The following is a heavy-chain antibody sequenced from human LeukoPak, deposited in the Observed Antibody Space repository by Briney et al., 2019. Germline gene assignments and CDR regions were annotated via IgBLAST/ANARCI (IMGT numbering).Heavy chain of an antibody. J-gene: IGHJ4*02. CDR1: GFTFSSYW. D-gene: IGHD3-10*01. Sequence: PGGSLRLSCAASGFTFSSYWMSWVRQAPGKGLVWVSFINPDGSTTNYADSVKGRFTISRDNVKNALYLQMNSLRAEDTAVYYCAKDLHYGSADYWGQGTLVTVSS. V-gene: IGHV3-74*01. CDR2: INPDGSTT. CDR3: AKDLHYGSADY.